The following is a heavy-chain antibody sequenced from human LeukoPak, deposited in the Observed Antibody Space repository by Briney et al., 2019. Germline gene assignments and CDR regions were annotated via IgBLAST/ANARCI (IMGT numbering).Heavy chain of an antibody. CDR1: EFSVCSNY. V-gene: IGHV3-48*03. D-gene: IGHD3-10*02. CDR2: ISSSGSTI. CDR3: AELGITMIGGV. Sequence: GGSLRLSCAASEFSVCSNYMNWVRQAPGKGLEWVSYISSSGSTIYYADSVKGRFTISRDNAKNSLYLQMNRLRAEDTAVYYCAELGITMIGGVWGKGTTVTISS. J-gene: IGHJ6*04.